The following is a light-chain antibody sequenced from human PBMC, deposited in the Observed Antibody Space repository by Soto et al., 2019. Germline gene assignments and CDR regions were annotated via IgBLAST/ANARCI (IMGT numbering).Light chain of an antibody. V-gene: IGLV3-21*02. CDR1: DLPTKS. CDR2: DDT. CDR3: QVWDSSSDWV. J-gene: IGLJ3*02. Sequence: SYELTQPPSVSVAPGQTARITCGGNDLPTKSADWFQQKPGQAPALVVYDDTDRPSGIPERFSGSKSGNTATLTISRVEPGDEADYYCQVWDSSSDWVFGGGTKLTVL.